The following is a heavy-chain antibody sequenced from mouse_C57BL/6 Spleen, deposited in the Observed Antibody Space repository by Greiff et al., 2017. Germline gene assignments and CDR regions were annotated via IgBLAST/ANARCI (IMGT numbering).Heavy chain of an antibody. CDR3: AKNGYDVGYYFDY. Sequence: QVQLQQSGPGLVQPSQSLSITCTVSGFSLTSYGVHWVRQSPGKGLEWLGVIWRGGSTDYNAAFMSRVSITKDNTKSQVSFKMNSLQAYDAAVYYWAKNGYDVGYYFDYWGQGTTLTVSA. D-gene: IGHD2-2*01. V-gene: IGHV2-5*01. CDR1: GFSLTSYG. J-gene: IGHJ2*01. CDR2: IWRGGST.